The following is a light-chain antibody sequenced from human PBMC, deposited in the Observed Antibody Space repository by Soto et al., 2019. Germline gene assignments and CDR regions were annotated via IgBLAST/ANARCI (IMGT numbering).Light chain of an antibody. CDR2: DVA. V-gene: IGLV2-11*01. Sequence: QLVLTQPRSVSGSPGQSVTISCTGTSSDVGSYNFVSWHQQHPGKAPKLMIYDVAKRPSGVPDRFSGSKSGNTASLTISGLQAEDEADYYCCTFAGRYSYVFGSGTKVTVL. J-gene: IGLJ1*01. CDR1: SSDVGSYNF. CDR3: CTFAGRYSYV.